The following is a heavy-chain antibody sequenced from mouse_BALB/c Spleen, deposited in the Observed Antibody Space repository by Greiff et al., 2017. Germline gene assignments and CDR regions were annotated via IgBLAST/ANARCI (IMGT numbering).Heavy chain of an antibody. V-gene: IGHV7-3*02. J-gene: IGHJ2*01. CDR1: GFTFTDYY. CDR3: ARVIYYDFDY. CDR2: IRNKANGYTT. D-gene: IGHD2-4*01. Sequence: DVKLVESGGGLVQPGGSLRLSCATSGFTFTDYYMSWVRQPPGKALEWLGFIRNKANGYTTEYSASVKGRFTISRDNSQSILYLQMNTLRAEDSATYYCARVIYYDFDYWGQGTTLTVSS.